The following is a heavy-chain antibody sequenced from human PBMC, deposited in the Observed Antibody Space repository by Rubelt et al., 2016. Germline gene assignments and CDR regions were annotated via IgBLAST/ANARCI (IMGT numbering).Heavy chain of an antibody. V-gene: IGHV3-30*18. Sequence: AGRSLRLSCAASGFTFSSYGMHWVRQAPGKGLEWVAVISYDGSNKYYADSVKGRFTISRDNSKNTLYLQMNSLRAEDTAVYYCAKDLSGDYYAAVDIWGQGSMVTVSS. CDR1: GFTFSSYG. CDR3: AKDLSGDYYAAVDI. J-gene: IGHJ3*02. D-gene: IGHD1-26*01. CDR2: ISYDGSNK.